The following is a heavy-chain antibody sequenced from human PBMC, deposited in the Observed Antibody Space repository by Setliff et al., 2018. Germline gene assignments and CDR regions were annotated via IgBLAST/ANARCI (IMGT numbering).Heavy chain of an antibody. D-gene: IGHD6-6*01. CDR3: ARHRDSSSSVIDY. V-gene: IGHV4-38-2*01. CDR1: GYSISSGYY. J-gene: IGHJ4*02. CDR2: IHHSGSS. Sequence: TLSLTCGVSGYSISSGYYWGWIRQPPGKGLEWIGSIHHSGSSYFHPSLKSRVILSVDTSKNQFSLRLTSVTAADTAVYHCARHRDSSSSVIDYWGQGALVT.